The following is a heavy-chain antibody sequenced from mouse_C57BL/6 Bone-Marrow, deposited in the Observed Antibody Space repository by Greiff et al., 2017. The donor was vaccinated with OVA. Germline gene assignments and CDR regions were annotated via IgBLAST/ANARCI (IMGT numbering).Heavy chain of an antibody. CDR3: ARELVRGFAY. Sequence: QVQLQQPGAELVKPGASVKLSCKASGYTFTSYWMHWVKQRPGQGLEWIGMIHPNSGSTNYNEKFKSKGTLTVDKSSSTAYMQLSSLASEDSAVYYCARELVRGFAYWGQGTLVTVSA. J-gene: IGHJ3*01. D-gene: IGHD4-1*01. CDR2: IHPNSGST. V-gene: IGHV1-64*01. CDR1: GYTFTSYW.